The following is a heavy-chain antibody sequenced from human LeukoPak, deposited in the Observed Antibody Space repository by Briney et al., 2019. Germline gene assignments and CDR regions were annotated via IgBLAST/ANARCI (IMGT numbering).Heavy chain of an antibody. CDR2: IKKDGSEK. CDR3: CAAGFWSDVDAFDI. D-gene: IGHD3-3*01. CDR1: GFTFSTYW. J-gene: IGHJ3*02. Sequence: GGSLRLSCAASGFTFSTYWMSWVRLAPGKGLEWVTNIKKDGSEKYYVDSVKGRFTISRDNAKKSLYLQLNSLRADDTAVYYCCAAGFWSDVDAFDIWGQGTMVTVSS. V-gene: IGHV3-7*01.